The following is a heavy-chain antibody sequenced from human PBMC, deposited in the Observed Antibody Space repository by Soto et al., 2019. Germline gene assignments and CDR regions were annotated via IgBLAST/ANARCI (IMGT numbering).Heavy chain of an antibody. J-gene: IGHJ3*02. CDR2: IYYSGST. D-gene: IGHD1-26*01. V-gene: IGHV4-31*03. CDR3: ARYLLSGSYPSAFDI. CDR1: GGSIRSGGYY. Sequence: QVQLQESGPGLVKPSQTLSLTCSVSGGSIRSGGYYWSWIRQHPGRGLEWIGYIYYSGSTYHNPSLKSRVSISVDTSKNPFSLKLTSVTAADTAVYYCARYLLSGSYPSAFDIWGQGTMVTVSS.